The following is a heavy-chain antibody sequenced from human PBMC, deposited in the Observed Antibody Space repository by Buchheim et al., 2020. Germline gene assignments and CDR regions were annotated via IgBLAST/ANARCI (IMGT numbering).Heavy chain of an antibody. CDR3: AKEEVPNDY. Sequence: EVQLLQSGGGLVQPGGSLRLSCAVSGFTFSNAAMSWVRQAPGKGLEYVSGISISGDRTYYTDSLRGRFTISRDNSKNTVYLQMNSLTTEDTAIYYCAKEEVPNDYWGQGTL. CDR1: GFTFSNAA. J-gene: IGHJ4*02. CDR2: ISISGDRT. V-gene: IGHV3-23*01.